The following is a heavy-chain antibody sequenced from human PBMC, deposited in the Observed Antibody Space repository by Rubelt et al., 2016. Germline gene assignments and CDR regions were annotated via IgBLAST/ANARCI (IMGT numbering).Heavy chain of an antibody. J-gene: IGHJ4*02. CDR3: AGCRRAGGAVAGTWDY. Sequence: QVQLVQSGAEVKKPGASVKVSCTASGYTFTSYGISWVRQAPGQGLEWMGWISAYNGNPNDAQKRQAGVTMTTDTSTGTAYMGWRRLRSDDTAVYYCAGCRRAGGAVAGTWDYWGQGTLVTVSS. CDR1: GYTFTSYG. CDR2: ISAYNGNP. V-gene: IGHV1-18*01. D-gene: IGHD6-19*01.